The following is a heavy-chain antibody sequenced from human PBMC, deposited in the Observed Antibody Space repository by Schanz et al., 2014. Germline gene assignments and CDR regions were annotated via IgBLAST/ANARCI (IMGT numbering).Heavy chain of an antibody. Sequence: QVQLVQSGAEVKKPGVSVKVSCKASGYTFTTYYIHWFRQAPGQGLEWMGLINPSVGNTNYAQKFRGRVTMTSDTSTSTVYMELSSLRSEDTAVYFCARGPSTGAFDIWGQGTMVTVSS. CDR3: ARGPSTGAFDI. CDR2: INPSVGNT. V-gene: IGHV1-46*03. J-gene: IGHJ3*02. CDR1: GYTFTTYY.